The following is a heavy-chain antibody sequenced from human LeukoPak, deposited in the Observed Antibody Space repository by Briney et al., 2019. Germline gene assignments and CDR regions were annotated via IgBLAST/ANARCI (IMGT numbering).Heavy chain of an antibody. V-gene: IGHV3-23*01. Sequence: GGSLRLSCAASGFSFRFYSMNWVRQAPGKGLEWVSSISGSGDDPSYADSVKGRFTISRDNSRNTLYLQMNSLRAEDTAVYYCAKQFVDIWGQGTLVTVSS. CDR1: GFSFRFYS. J-gene: IGHJ5*02. CDR3: AKQFVDI. D-gene: IGHD5-24*01. CDR2: ISGSGDDP.